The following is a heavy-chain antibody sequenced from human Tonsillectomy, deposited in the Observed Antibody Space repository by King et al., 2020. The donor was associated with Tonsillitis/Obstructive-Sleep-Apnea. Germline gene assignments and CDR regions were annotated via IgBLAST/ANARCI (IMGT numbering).Heavy chain of an antibody. D-gene: IGHD3-16*01. CDR1: GDSISSSSFF. Sequence: QLQESGPGLVKPSETLSLTCTVSGDSISSSSFFWAWIRQPPGKGLEWIGSFSYSESTNYNPSLKTRVTLSVDTSKNQFSLKLTSVTAADTAVYYCARRPRGDSIDIWGQGTMVTVSS. J-gene: IGHJ3*02. CDR3: ARRPRGDSIDI. CDR2: FSYSEST. V-gene: IGHV4-39*01.